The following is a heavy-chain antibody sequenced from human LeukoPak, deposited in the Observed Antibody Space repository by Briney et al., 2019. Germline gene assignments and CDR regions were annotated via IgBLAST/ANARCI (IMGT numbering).Heavy chain of an antibody. CDR1: GGSISSGGYS. J-gene: IGHJ5*02. CDR3: ARIYSSSWFLNWFDP. D-gene: IGHD6-13*01. Sequence: PSETLSLTCAVSGGSISSGGYSWSWIRRPPGKGLEWIAYMYYTGNTYYNPSLKSRVTISVDTSKNQFSLKLSSVTAADTAMYYCARIYSSSWFLNWFDPWGQGTLVTVSS. CDR2: MYYTGNT. V-gene: IGHV4-30-4*07.